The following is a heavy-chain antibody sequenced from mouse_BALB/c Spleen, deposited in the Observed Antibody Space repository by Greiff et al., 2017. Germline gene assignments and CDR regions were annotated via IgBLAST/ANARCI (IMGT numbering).Heavy chain of an antibody. Sequence: QVQLQQSGPGLVQPSQSLSITCTVSGFSLTSYGVHWVRQSPGKGLEWLGVIWSGGSTDYNAAFISRLSISKDNSKSQVFFKMNSLQANDTAIYYCARGMGFLYYFDYWGQGTTLTVSS. D-gene: IGHD2-3*01. CDR2: IWSGGST. J-gene: IGHJ2*01. CDR1: GFSLTSYG. CDR3: ARGMGFLYYFDY. V-gene: IGHV2-2*02.